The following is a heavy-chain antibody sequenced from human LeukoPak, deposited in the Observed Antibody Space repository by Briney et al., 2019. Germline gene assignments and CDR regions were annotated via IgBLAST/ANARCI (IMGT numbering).Heavy chain of an antibody. J-gene: IGHJ4*02. D-gene: IGHD1-26*01. V-gene: IGHV3-72*01. CDR1: GFTFSDHY. CDR3: ARLNRISGTYYFDY. CDR2: TRNKGNSYST. Sequence: GGSLRLSCAASGFTFSDHYMDWVRQPPGKGPEWVGRTRNKGNSYSTAYAASVKDRFTISRDVSGNSLYLQMNSLKTEDTAVYYWARLNRISGTYYFDYWGQGTLVTVSS.